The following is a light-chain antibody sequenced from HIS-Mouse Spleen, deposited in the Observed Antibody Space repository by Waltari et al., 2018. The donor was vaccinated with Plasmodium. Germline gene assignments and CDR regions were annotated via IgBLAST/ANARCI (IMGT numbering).Light chain of an antibody. CDR1: QSVLYSSNNKNY. CDR3: QQYNNWSFT. Sequence: DIVMTQSPDSLAVSLGERATINCTSSQSVLYSSNNKNYLAWYQQKPGQPPKLLIYWASTRESGVPDRFSGSGSGTDFTLTISSLQSEDFAVYYCQQYNNWSFTFGPGTKVDIK. J-gene: IGKJ3*01. V-gene: IGKV4-1*01. CDR2: WAS.